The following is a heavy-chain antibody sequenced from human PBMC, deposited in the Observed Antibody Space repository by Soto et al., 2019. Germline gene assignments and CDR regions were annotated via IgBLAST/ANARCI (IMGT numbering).Heavy chain of an antibody. CDR3: VRAVTTDYYYYYFMDV. CDR2: IYSGGST. Sequence: EVQLVESGGGLVQPGGSLRLSCAASGFTVSSNYMSWVRQAPGKGLEWVSVIYSGGSTYYADSVKGRFTISRHNSKNTLYLQMSSLRAEDTAVYYCVRAVTTDYYYYYFMDVWGKGTTVTVSS. D-gene: IGHD4-17*01. J-gene: IGHJ6*03. CDR1: GFTVSSNY. V-gene: IGHV3-53*04.